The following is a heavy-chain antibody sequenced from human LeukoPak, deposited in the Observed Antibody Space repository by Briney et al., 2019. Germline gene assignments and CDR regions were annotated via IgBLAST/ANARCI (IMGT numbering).Heavy chain of an antibody. CDR3: ARDGYYYDSSGTPRIESYGMDV. J-gene: IGHJ6*02. D-gene: IGHD3-22*01. CDR1: GYTFTSYG. Sequence: ASVKVSCKASGYTFTSYGISWVRQAPGQGLEWMGWISAYNGNTNYAQKLRGRVTMTTDTSTSTAYMELRSLRSDDTAVYYCARDGYYYDSSGTPRIESYGMDVWGQGTTVTVSS. CDR2: ISAYNGNT. V-gene: IGHV1-18*01.